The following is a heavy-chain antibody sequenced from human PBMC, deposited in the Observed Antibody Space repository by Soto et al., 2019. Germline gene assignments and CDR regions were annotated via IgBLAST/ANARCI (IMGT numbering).Heavy chain of an antibody. D-gene: IGHD3-10*02. CDR3: AKLPLVLALCFDY. CDR1: GFTFSNYV. V-gene: IGHV3-23*01. CDR2: ISGSGDNT. Sequence: GGSLRVSCAASGFTFSNYVMSWVRQAPGKGLEWVSSISGSGDNTYYADSVKGRFTISRDNSKNTLFLQMNSLRAEDTAVYYCAKLPLVLALCFDYWGQGTLVTVSS. J-gene: IGHJ4*02.